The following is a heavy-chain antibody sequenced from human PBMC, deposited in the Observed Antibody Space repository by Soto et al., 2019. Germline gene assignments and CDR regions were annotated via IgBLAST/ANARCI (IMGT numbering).Heavy chain of an antibody. J-gene: IGHJ4*02. Sequence: TLSLTCTVSGGSISSGGYYWSWIRQHPGKGLEWIGYIYYSGSTYYNPSLKSRVTISVDTSKNQFSLQWSSLRASDTAMYYCARGGVSTRTFDYWGQGTPVTVSS. CDR3: ARGGVSTRTFDY. CDR2: IYYSGST. CDR1: GGSISSGGYY. V-gene: IGHV4-31*03. D-gene: IGHD3-3*01.